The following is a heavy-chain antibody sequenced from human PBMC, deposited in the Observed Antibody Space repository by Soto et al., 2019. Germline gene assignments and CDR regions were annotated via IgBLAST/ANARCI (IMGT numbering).Heavy chain of an antibody. J-gene: IGHJ2*01. D-gene: IGHD5-12*01. Sequence: GSLRLSCAAAGFSVSTSHISWVRQAPGKGLEWVSVIYSGGATHYAVSVKGRLIISRDKSKNTVDLQMSSLRGEDTAVYYCVKIKWSPDWYFDLWGRGTLVTVS. CDR3: VKIKWSPDWYFDL. CDR2: IYSGGAT. CDR1: GFSVSTSH. V-gene: IGHV3-66*02.